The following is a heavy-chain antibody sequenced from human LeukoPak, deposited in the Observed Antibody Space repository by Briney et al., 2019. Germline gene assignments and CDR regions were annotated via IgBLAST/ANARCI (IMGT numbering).Heavy chain of an antibody. Sequence: PGGSLRLSCAASGFTFSSYAMTWVRQAPGKGLEWVSTISGSGGSTYYADSVKGRFTISRDNSKDTVYLQLNSLRAEDTAVYYCAKDSRSLPYCFDFWGQGTLVTGSS. CDR2: ISGSGGST. CDR3: AKDSRSLPYCFDF. V-gene: IGHV3-23*01. J-gene: IGHJ4*02. CDR1: GFTFSSYA.